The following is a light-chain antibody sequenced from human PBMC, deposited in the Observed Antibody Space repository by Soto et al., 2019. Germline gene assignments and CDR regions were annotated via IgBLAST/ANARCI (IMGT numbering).Light chain of an antibody. J-gene: IGLJ1*01. CDR1: SSDVGGYNY. Sequence: QSALTHPASVSGSPGQSLTISCTGTSSDVGGYNYVSWYQQHPGKAPKLMIYDVSNRPSGVSNRFSGSKSGNTASLTISGLQAEDEADYYCSSYTSSSTYVFGTGTKLTVL. V-gene: IGLV2-14*01. CDR2: DVS. CDR3: SSYTSSSTYV.